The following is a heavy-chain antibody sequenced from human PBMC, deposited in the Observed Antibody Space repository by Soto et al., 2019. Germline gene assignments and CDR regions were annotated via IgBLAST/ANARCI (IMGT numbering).Heavy chain of an antibody. D-gene: IGHD6-19*01. Sequence: PGESLKIACKGSGYTFTNHWIAWVRQMPGKGLEWMGIVNPSDPDTRYSPSFQGQVTISADKSISHAYLQWSSLKASDTAIYYCARPDSNGWYDYWGQGSLVTVSS. V-gene: IGHV5-51*01. CDR3: ARPDSNGWYDY. CDR2: VNPSDPDT. J-gene: IGHJ4*02. CDR1: GYTFTNHW.